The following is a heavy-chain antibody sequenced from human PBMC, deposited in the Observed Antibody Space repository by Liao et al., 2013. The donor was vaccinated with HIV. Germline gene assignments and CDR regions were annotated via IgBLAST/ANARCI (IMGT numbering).Heavy chain of an antibody. CDR1: GGSISSSGYY. CDR3: ARGSLWFGELRGRDWFDP. V-gene: IGHV4-61*05. D-gene: IGHD3-10*01. Sequence: QVQLQEWGAGLLNPWETLSLTCTVSGGSISSSGYYWGWIRQPPGKGLEWIGYIYYSGSTNYNPSLKSRVTISVDTSKNQFSLKLSSVTAADTAVYYCARGSLWFGELRGRDWFDPWGQGTLVTVSS. CDR2: IYYSGST. J-gene: IGHJ5*02.